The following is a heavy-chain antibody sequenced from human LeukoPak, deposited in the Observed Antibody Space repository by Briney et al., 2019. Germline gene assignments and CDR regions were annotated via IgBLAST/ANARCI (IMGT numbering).Heavy chain of an antibody. D-gene: IGHD3-22*01. J-gene: IGHJ3*02. V-gene: IGHV3-7*01. Sequence: GGSLRLSCAASGFTFSSYWMIWVRQAPGKGLEWVANIQQDGSEKYYADSVKGRFTISRDNAKNSLYLQMNSLRAEDTAVYYCARDSYDSSGSSDAFDIWGQGTMVTVSS. CDR3: ARDSYDSSGSSDAFDI. CDR2: IQQDGSEK. CDR1: GFTFSSYW.